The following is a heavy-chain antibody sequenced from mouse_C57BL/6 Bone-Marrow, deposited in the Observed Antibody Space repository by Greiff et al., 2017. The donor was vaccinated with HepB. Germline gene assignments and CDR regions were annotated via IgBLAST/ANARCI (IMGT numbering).Heavy chain of an antibody. Sequence: VQLKQSVAELVRPGASVKLSCTASGFNIKNTYMHWVKQRPEQGLEWIGRIDPANGNTKYAPKFQGKATITADTSSNTAYLQLSSLTSEDTAIYYCAKGATASYWYFDVWGTGTTVTVSS. J-gene: IGHJ1*03. CDR2: IDPANGNT. D-gene: IGHD1-2*01. V-gene: IGHV14-3*01. CDR3: AKGATASYWYFDV. CDR1: GFNIKNTY.